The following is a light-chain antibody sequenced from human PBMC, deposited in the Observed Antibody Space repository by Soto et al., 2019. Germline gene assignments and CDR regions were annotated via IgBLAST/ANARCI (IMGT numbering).Light chain of an antibody. CDR3: QQYNNWPQT. V-gene: IGKV3-15*01. Sequence: PGERVTLSCRASQSVSRNLAWYQQRPGQAPRLLISGASTRATGIAARLSGSGSGTDFTLTISGLQSEDFAVYYCQQYNNWPQTFGQGTKVDIK. J-gene: IGKJ1*01. CDR1: QSVSRN. CDR2: GAS.